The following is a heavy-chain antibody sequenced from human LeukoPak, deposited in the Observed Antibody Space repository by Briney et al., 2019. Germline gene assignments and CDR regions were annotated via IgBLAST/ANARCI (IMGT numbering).Heavy chain of an antibody. CDR1: GYTFTSYD. J-gene: IGHJ4*02. D-gene: IGHD6-25*01. CDR3: ARGVSRLRCFDH. V-gene: IGHV1-8*01. CDR2: MNPNSGNT. Sequence: ASVKVSCKASGYTFTSYDINWVRQATGQGLEWMGWMNPNSGNTGYAQKFQGRVTMTRNTSISTAYMELSSLRSEDTAVYYCARGVSRLRCFDHWGQGTLVTVSS.